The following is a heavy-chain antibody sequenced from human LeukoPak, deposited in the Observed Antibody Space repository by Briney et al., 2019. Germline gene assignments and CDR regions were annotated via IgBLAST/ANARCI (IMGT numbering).Heavy chain of an antibody. Sequence: PSETLSLTCTVSGGSITNYFWSWIRQPAGKGLEWIGRMYTNGGTNYNPSLKSRITMSVDTSKNQFSLKLSSVTAADTALYYCVRDGPRGAGTLLDYWGQGTLVTVSS. V-gene: IGHV4-4*07. CDR2: MYTNGGT. D-gene: IGHD1-1*01. CDR1: GGSITNYF. J-gene: IGHJ4*02. CDR3: VRDGPRGAGTLLDY.